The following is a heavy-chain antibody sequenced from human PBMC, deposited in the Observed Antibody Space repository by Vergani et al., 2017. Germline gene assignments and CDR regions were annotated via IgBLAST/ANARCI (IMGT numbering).Heavy chain of an antibody. CDR2: IDWDDDK. Sequence: QVTLKESGPALVKPTQTLTLTCTFSGFSLSTSGMRVSWIRQPPGKALEWLARIDWDDDKFYSTSLKTRLTISKDTSKNQVVLTMTNMDPVDTATYYCAKHFRGWGIDYWGQGTQVIVSS. D-gene: IGHD3-16*01. V-gene: IGHV2-70*04. CDR1: GFSLSTSGMR. J-gene: IGHJ4*02. CDR3: AKHFRGWGIDY.